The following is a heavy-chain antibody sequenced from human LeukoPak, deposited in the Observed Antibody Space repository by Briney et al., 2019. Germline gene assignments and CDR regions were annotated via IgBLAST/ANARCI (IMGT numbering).Heavy chain of an antibody. V-gene: IGHV4-38-2*02. Sequence: PSETLSLTCTVSGYSISSGYYWGWIRQPAGKGLEWIGSIYHSGSTYYNPSLKSRVTISVDTSKNQFSLKLSSVTAADTAVYYCAREGDWAVRGAYWGQGTLVTVSS. CDR1: GYSISSGYY. CDR3: AREGDWAVRGAY. J-gene: IGHJ4*02. CDR2: IYHSGST. D-gene: IGHD2-21*02.